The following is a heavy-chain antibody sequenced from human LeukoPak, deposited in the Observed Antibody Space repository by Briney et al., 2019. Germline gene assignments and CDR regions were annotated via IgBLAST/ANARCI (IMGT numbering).Heavy chain of an antibody. CDR1: GFTFDGYA. Sequence: PGRSLRLSCAASGFTFDGYAMHWVRQAPGKGLEWVSGISWNSGSIGYADSVKGRFTISRDNAKNSLYLQMNSLRAEDTALYYCAKDMSRTIAVAGLDYWGQGTLVTVSS. CDR2: ISWNSGSI. J-gene: IGHJ4*02. D-gene: IGHD6-19*01. CDR3: AKDMSRTIAVAGLDY. V-gene: IGHV3-9*01.